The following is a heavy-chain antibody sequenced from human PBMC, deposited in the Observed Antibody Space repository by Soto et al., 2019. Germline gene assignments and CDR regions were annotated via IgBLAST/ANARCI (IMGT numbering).Heavy chain of an antibody. CDR2: ISSSSTYM. CDR3: AREYCSGGSCRPPGS. CDR1: GFTFSSYS. Sequence: XGSLRLSCAASGFTFSSYSMNWVRQAPGKGLEWVSSISSSSTYMYYADSVKGRFTISRDNAENSLYLQMNSLRAEDTAVYYCAREYCSGGSCRPPGSWGQGTLVTVSS. J-gene: IGHJ5*02. V-gene: IGHV3-21*01. D-gene: IGHD2-15*01.